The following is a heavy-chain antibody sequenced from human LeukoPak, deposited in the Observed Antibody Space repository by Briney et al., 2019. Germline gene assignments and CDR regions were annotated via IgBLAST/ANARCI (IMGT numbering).Heavy chain of an antibody. CDR1: GFTFSSYA. J-gene: IGHJ4*02. CDR2: ISGSGGST. V-gene: IGHV3-23*01. Sequence: GGSLRLSCAASGFTFSSYAMSWVRQAPGKGPEWVSAISGSGGSTYYADFVKGRFTISRDNSKNTLYLQMNSLRAEDTAVYYCAKPFGSSLKGYYFDYWGQGTLVTVSS. D-gene: IGHD6-6*01. CDR3: AKPFGSSLKGYYFDY.